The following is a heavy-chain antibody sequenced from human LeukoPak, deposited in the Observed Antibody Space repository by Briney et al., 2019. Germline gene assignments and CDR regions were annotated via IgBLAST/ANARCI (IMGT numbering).Heavy chain of an antibody. V-gene: IGHV4-59*11. CDR1: GGSMSHH. CDR3: AREKSPERKTWLQLGAFDV. J-gene: IGHJ3*01. Sequence: PSETLSLTCTVSGGSMSHHWSWIRQSPGKGLEWIGYISHTASTNYNLSLKSRVTLSIDTSKSQLSFQLTSVTAADTAVYYCAREKSPERKTWLQLGAFDVWGQGTVVTVSS. CDR2: ISHTAST. D-gene: IGHD5-24*01.